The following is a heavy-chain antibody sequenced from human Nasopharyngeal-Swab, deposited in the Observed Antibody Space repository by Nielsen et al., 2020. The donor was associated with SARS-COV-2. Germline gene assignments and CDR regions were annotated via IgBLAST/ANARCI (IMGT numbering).Heavy chain of an antibody. J-gene: IGHJ6*03. Sequence: GGSLRLSCAASGFTFSSYAMSWDRQAPGKGMEWVSAISGSGGSTYYADSVKGRFTISRDNSKNTLYLQMNSLRAEDTAVYYCAKHPIRIYYYYMDVWGKGTTVTVSS. CDR1: GFTFSSYA. V-gene: IGHV3-23*01. CDR3: AKHPIRIYYYYMDV. CDR2: ISGSGGST. D-gene: IGHD2/OR15-2a*01.